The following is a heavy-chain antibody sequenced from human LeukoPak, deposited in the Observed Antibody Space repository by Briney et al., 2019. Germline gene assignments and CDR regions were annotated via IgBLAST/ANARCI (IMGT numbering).Heavy chain of an antibody. CDR1: GFTFSSYA. CDR3: ARAEGYGGELDS. D-gene: IGHD4-23*01. J-gene: IGHJ4*02. V-gene: IGHV3-30*04. CDR2: ISYDGSNK. Sequence: GSLRLSCAASGFTFSSYAMHWVRQAPGKGLEWVAVISYDGSNKYYADSVKGRFTISRGNSKNTLYLQMNSLRAEDTAVYYCARAEGYGGELDSWGQGTLVTVSS.